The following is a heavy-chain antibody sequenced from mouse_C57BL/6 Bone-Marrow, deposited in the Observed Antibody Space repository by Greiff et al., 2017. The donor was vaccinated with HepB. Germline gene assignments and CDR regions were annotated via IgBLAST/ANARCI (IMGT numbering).Heavy chain of an antibody. CDR3: ARQGYAMDY. V-gene: IGHV5-6*01. J-gene: IGHJ4*01. Sequence: EVHGVESGGDLVKPGGSLKLSCAASGFTFSSYGMSWVRQTPDKRLEWVATISSGGSYTYYPDSVKGRFTISRDNAKNTLYLQMSSLKSEDTAMYYCARQGYAMDYWGQGTSVTVSS. CDR2: ISSGGSYT. CDR1: GFTFSSYG.